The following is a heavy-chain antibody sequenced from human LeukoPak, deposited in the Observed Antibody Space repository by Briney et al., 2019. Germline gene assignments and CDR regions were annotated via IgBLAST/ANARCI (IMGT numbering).Heavy chain of an antibody. CDR1: GFTFSSYA. CDR3: ARDRDWIFDY. V-gene: IGHV3-30*04. D-gene: IGHD3/OR15-3a*01. CDR2: ISYDGSNK. Sequence: PGGSLRLSCAASGFTFSSYAMHWVRQAPGKGLEWVAVISYDGSNKYYADSVKGRFTISRDNSKNTLYLQMNSLRAEDTAVYYGARDRDWIFDYWGQGTLVTVSS. J-gene: IGHJ4*02.